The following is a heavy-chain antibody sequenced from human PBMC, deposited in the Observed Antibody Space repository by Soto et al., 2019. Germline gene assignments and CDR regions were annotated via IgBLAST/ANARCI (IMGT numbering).Heavy chain of an antibody. D-gene: IGHD3-9*01. J-gene: IGHJ6*02. CDR2: IKQDGSEK. Sequence: HPGGSLRLSCAASGFTFSSYWMSWVRQAPGKGLEWVANIKQDGSEKYYVDSVKGRSTISRDNAKNSLYLQMNSLRAEDTAVYYCARGEYDILTGFPMDVWGQGTTVTVSS. CDR3: ARGEYDILTGFPMDV. CDR1: GFTFSSYW. V-gene: IGHV3-7*01.